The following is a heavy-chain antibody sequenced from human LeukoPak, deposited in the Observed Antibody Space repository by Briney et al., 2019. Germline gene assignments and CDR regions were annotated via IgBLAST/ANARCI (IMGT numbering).Heavy chain of an antibody. CDR3: ARDLGDNWNYYYYYMDV. V-gene: IGHV3-21*01. CDR1: GFTFSSYS. J-gene: IGHJ6*03. CDR2: ISSSSSYI. D-gene: IGHD1-20*01. Sequence: PGGSLRLSCAASGFTFSSYSMNWVRQAPGKGLEWVSSISSSSSYIYYADSVKGRFTISRDNAKNSLYLQMNSLRAEDTAVYYCARDLGDNWNYYYYYMDVWGKGTTVTVSS.